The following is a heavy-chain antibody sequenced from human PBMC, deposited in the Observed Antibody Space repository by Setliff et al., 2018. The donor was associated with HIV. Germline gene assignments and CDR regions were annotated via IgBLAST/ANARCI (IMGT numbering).Heavy chain of an antibody. J-gene: IGHJ4*02. D-gene: IGHD6-19*01. Sequence: ASVTVSCKASGYSLNSFGITWVRQAPGQGLAWLGWISGENGNTNYAQKFQGRVIMTTDTSTNTAYMELKSLRSDDTAVYFCARDRSPTVAGTFGYWGQGTLVTVSS. CDR1: GYSLNSFG. V-gene: IGHV1-18*01. CDR2: ISGENGNT. CDR3: ARDRSPTVAGTFGY.